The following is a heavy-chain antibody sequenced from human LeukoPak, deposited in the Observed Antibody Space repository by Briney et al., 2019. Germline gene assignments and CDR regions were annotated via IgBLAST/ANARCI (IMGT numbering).Heavy chain of an antibody. V-gene: IGHV3-21*01. D-gene: IGHD4-17*01. Sequence: GGSLRLSCAASGFTFSSYSMNWVRQAPGKGLEWVSSISSSSSYIYYADSVKGRFTISRDNAKNSLYLQMNSLRAEDTAVYYCARPQKVYGVPALDYWGQGTLVTVSS. J-gene: IGHJ4*02. CDR2: ISSSSSYI. CDR3: ARPQKVYGVPALDY. CDR1: GFTFSSYS.